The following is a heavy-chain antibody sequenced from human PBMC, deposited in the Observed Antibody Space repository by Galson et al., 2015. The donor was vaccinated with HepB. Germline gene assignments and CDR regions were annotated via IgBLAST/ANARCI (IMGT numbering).Heavy chain of an antibody. Sequence: SLRLSCAASGFTFNNYAMTWVRQAPGEGLQWVSTISGSGINTYYADSVKGRFTISRDNSKNTLYLEMNSLRVEDTALYYCARDGYCRTSSCYSWSDGFDIWGQRTVITVSS. V-gene: IGHV3-23*01. D-gene: IGHD2-2*01. CDR1: GFTFNNYA. CDR3: ARDGYCRTSSCYSWSDGFDI. J-gene: IGHJ3*02. CDR2: ISGSGINT.